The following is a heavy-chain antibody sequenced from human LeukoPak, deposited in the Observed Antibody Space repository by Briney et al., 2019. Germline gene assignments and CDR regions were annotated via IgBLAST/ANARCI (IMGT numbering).Heavy chain of an antibody. CDR3: AKGLEGLQPKDGMDV. CDR2: ISWNSGSI. D-gene: IGHD4-11*01. CDR1: GFTFDDYA. J-gene: IGHJ6*02. Sequence: GRSLRLSCAASGFTFDDYAMHWVRQAPGKGLEWVSGISWNSGSIGYADSVKGRFTISRDNAKNSLYLQMNSLRAEDTAVYYCAKGLEGLQPKDGMDVWGQGTTVTVSS. V-gene: IGHV3-9*01.